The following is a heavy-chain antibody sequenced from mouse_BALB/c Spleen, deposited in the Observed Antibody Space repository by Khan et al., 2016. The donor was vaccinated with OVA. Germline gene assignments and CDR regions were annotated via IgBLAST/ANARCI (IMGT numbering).Heavy chain of an antibody. CDR1: GYTFTTYW. V-gene: IGHV1-7*01. Sequence: QVQLKESGAERTKPGASVKMSCKASGYTFTTYWMHWVKQRPGQGLEWIGYINPTSGYPDYNEKFKDRATLSADKSSSTAYMQLSSLTSEDSAVYYCTRDRTDYWGQGTTLTVSS. CDR3: TRDRTDY. CDR2: INPTSGYP. J-gene: IGHJ2*01.